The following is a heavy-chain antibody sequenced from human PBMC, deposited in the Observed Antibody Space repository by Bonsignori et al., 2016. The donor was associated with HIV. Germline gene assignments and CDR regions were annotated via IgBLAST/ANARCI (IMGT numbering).Heavy chain of an antibody. J-gene: IGHJ3*01. V-gene: IGHV1-69*01. CDR3: ARDTPGLSSGTDAFDV. D-gene: IGHD3-10*01. CDR2: IIPLLDTT. Sequence: WVRQAPGQGLEWMGGIIPLLDTTNYAQKFQGRLTLTADESTGTAYMALSSLQSDDTAVYYCARDTPGLSSGTDAFDVWGQGTKVTVSS.